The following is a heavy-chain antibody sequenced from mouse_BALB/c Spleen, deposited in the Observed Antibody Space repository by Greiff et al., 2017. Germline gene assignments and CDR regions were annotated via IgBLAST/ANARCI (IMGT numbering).Heavy chain of an antibody. CDR3: ARANWEYYFDY. Sequence: VQLKQSGPELVKPGASVKISCKASGYTFTDYNMHWVKQSHGKSLEWIGYIYPYNGGTGYNQKFKSKATLTVDNSSSTAYMELRSLTSEDSAVYYCARANWEYYFDYWGQGTTLTVSS. V-gene: IGHV1S29*02. CDR2: IYPYNGGT. J-gene: IGHJ2*01. D-gene: IGHD4-1*01. CDR1: GYTFTDYN.